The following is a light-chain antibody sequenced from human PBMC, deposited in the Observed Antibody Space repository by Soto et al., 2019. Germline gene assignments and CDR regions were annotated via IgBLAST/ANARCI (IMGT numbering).Light chain of an antibody. CDR1: SSNIGSNT. Sequence: QLVLTQPPSASGTLGQRVSISCSGSSSNIGSNTVDWHQQLPGTAPKVLIYSNNQRPSGVPVRFSGSKSGTSASLAISGLQSEDEAHYYCATWDDSLNAVVFGGGTKVTVL. CDR2: SNN. CDR3: ATWDDSLNAVV. V-gene: IGLV1-44*01. J-gene: IGLJ2*01.